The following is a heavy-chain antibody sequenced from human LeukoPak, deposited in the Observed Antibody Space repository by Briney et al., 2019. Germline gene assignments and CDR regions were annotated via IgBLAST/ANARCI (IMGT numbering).Heavy chain of an antibody. J-gene: IGHJ4*02. CDR3: ASDRSTSSNSIYYFDY. D-gene: IGHD2-2*01. V-gene: IGHV3-21*01. Sequence: GGSLRLSCVASGFTFSSYSMNWVRQAPGKGLEWVSSISSSSSYIYYADSVKGRFTIPRDNAKNSLYLQMNSLRAEDTAVYYCASDRSTSSNSIYYFDYWGQGTLVTVSS. CDR2: ISSSSSYI. CDR1: GFTFSSYS.